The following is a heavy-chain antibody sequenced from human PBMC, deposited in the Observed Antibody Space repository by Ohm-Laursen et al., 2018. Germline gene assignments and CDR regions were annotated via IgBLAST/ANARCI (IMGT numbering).Heavy chain of an antibody. Sequence: ASVKASCKASGYTFTGYYMHWVRQAPGQGLEWMGWINPNSGGTNYAQKFQGRVTMTRDTSISTAYLELSRLRSDDTAVYYCARVGITIFGVVITRFDYWGQGTLVTVSS. CDR2: INPNSGGT. CDR3: ARVGITIFGVVITRFDY. CDR1: GYTFTGYY. V-gene: IGHV1-2*02. D-gene: IGHD3-3*01. J-gene: IGHJ4*02.